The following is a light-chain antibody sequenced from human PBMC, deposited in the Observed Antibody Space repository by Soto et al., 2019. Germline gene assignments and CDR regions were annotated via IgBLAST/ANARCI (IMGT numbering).Light chain of an antibody. V-gene: IGKV1-9*01. J-gene: IGKJ3*01. CDR2: GAS. CDR1: QGIGTY. CDR3: QQVDGYVT. Sequence: IQLTQSPSSLSASVGDRVTITCRASQGIGTYLAWYQQKPGKAPNLLIYGASTLQSGVPSRFSGSGSGTDFTLTITSLQPEDFATYYCQQVDGYVTFGPGTKVDIK.